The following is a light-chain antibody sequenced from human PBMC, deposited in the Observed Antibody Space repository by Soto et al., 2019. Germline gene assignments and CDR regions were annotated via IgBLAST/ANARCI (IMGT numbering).Light chain of an antibody. V-gene: IGKV1-9*01. CDR3: QQLNSYLFT. Sequence: DIQLTQTTSFLSASVGDRVTITCRASQDISSYLGWYQQKPGEAPKLLIYGASTLQSGVPSRFSGSGSGTEFTLTISSLQPEDFASYYCQQLNSYLFTFGQGTRLEI. CDR1: QDISSY. CDR2: GAS. J-gene: IGKJ5*01.